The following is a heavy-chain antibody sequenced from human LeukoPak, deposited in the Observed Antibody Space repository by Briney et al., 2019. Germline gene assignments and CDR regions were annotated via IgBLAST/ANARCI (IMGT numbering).Heavy chain of an antibody. CDR2: IYDSGST. V-gene: IGHV4-59*01. CDR1: GGSIRSYY. J-gene: IGHJ3*02. D-gene: IGHD1-26*01. Sequence: SETLSLTCTVSGGSIRSYYWSWIRQPPGKGLEWIGNIYDSGSTNYNPSLKSRVTISVDTSKKQFSLKVSSVTDADTAVYYCARVGATPNYAFDIWGQGTMVTVSS. CDR3: ARVGATPNYAFDI.